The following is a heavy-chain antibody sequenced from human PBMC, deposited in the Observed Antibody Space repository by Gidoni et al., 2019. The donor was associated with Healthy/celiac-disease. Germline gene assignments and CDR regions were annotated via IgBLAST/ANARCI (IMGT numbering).Heavy chain of an antibody. CDR1: GGSISSSSYY. J-gene: IGHJ4*02. CDR2: IYYSGST. Sequence: QLQLQESGPGLVKPSETLSLTCTVSGGSISSSSYYWGWIRQPPGKGLEWIGSIYYSGSTYYNPSLKSRVTISVDTSKNQFSLKLSSVTAADTAVYYCARHVRSSTDRGYFDYWGQGTLVTVSS. CDR3: ARHVRSSTDRGYFDY. D-gene: IGHD3-10*01. V-gene: IGHV4-39*01.